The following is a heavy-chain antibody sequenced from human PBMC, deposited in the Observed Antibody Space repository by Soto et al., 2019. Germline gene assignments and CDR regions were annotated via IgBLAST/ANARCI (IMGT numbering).Heavy chain of an antibody. Sequence: SETLSLTCTVSSGSIRNYYWSWIRQPPGTGLEWIGHIYYSGTTNYSPSLKSRVTISVDTSKNQVSLRLSSVTAADTAVYYCAKDVESEVTMIVVVIIGIDYWGQGTLVTVSS. D-gene: IGHD3-22*01. CDR1: SGSIRNYY. J-gene: IGHJ4*02. V-gene: IGHV4-59*01. CDR3: AKDVESEVTMIVVVIIGIDY. CDR2: IYYSGTT.